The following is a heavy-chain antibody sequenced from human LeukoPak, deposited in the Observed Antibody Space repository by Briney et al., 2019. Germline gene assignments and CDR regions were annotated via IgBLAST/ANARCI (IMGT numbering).Heavy chain of an antibody. Sequence: PGGSLRLSCSASGFTFSSNAMHWVRQAPGKGLECVSAISSNGGSTYYADSVKGRFTISRDNAKNSLYLQMNSLRAEDTAVYYCARGGRKPKAWIWGQGTMVTVSS. CDR3: ARGGRKPKAWI. D-gene: IGHD1-14*01. V-gene: IGHV3-64*04. CDR2: ISSNGGST. J-gene: IGHJ3*02. CDR1: GFTFSSNA.